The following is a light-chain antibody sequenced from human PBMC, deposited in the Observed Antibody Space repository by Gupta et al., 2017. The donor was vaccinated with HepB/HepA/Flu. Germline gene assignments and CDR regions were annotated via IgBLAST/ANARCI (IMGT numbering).Light chain of an antibody. CDR3: QQYNNWPYT. V-gene: IGKV3-15*01. CDR2: GAS. CDR1: QSINSN. Sequence: EVVMTQSTATLSVSPGERATLSCRASQSINSNLAWYQQKPGQAPRLLIYGASTRATGVPARFSGSGSGTEFTLIISSLQSEDSAVYYCQQYNNWPYTFGQGTKLEIK. J-gene: IGKJ2*01.